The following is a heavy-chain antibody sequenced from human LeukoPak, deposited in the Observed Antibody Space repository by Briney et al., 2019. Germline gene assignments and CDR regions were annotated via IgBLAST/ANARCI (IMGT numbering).Heavy chain of an antibody. D-gene: IGHD4-17*01. CDR2: IYHSGRT. V-gene: IGHV4-4*02. J-gene: IGHJ4*02. CDR3: ARGRTSLTTSLDFDY. CDR1: GDSITNGNW. Sequence: SETLSLTCAVSGDSITNGNWWSWVRQPPGKGLDWIGEIYHSGRTNYGPSLKSRVIISVDRSKNQFSLKLNSVTAADTAVYYCARGRTSLTTSLDFDYWGQGTLVTVSS.